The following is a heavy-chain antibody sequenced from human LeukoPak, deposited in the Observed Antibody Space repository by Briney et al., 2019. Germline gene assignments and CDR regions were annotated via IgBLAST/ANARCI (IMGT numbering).Heavy chain of an antibody. CDR3: ARGRGYSVPSVPDDY. CDR1: GGSFSGYY. Sequence: SETLSLTCAVYGGSFSGYYWSWIRQPPGKGLEWIGEINHSGSTSYNPSLKSRVTISVDTSKNQFSLKLSSVTAADTAVYYCARGRGYSVPSVPDDYWGQGTLVTVSS. CDR2: INHSGST. D-gene: IGHD5/OR15-5a*01. J-gene: IGHJ4*02. V-gene: IGHV4-34*01.